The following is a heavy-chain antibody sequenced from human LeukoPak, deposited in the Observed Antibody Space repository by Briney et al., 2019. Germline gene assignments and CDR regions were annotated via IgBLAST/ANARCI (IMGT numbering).Heavy chain of an antibody. CDR2: IIPIFGTA. CDR1: GGTFSSYA. V-gene: IGHV1-69*13. CDR3: ARGRGSGSYYMANYYYYYGMDV. Sequence: ASVKVSCKASGGTFSSYAISWVRQASGQGLEWMGGIIPIFGTANYAQKFQGRVTITADESTSTAYMELSSLRSEDTAVYYCARGRGSGSYYMANYYYYYGMDVWGKGTTVTVSS. D-gene: IGHD3-10*01. J-gene: IGHJ6*04.